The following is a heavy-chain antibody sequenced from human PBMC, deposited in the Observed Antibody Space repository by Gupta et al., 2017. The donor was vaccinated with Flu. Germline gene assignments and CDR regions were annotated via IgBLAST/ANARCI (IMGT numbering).Heavy chain of an antibody. V-gene: IGHV4-59*01. CDR1: GGSISSYY. CDR2: IYYSGST. CDR3: AREGIAGAGGTGAFDI. D-gene: IGHD6-19*01. J-gene: IGHJ3*02. Sequence: QVQLQESGPGLVKPSETLSLTCTVSGGSISSYYWSWIRQPPGKGLEWIGYIYYSGSTNYNPYRKRRVTISVDTYKNQCALKRRSVTAAETAVYYCAREGIAGAGGTGAFDIGGQGTMVTVSS.